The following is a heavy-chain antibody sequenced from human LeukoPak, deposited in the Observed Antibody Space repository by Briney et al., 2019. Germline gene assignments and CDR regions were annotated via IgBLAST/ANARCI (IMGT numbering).Heavy chain of an antibody. CDR2: IIPIFGTA. CDR1: GGTFSSYA. D-gene: IGHD1-26*01. Sequence: SVKVSCKASGGTFSSYAISWVRQAPGQGLEWMGGIIPIFGTANYAQKFQGRVTITTDESTSTAYMELSSLRSEDTAVYYCARGWSGSYPFDYWGQGTLVTVSS. V-gene: IGHV1-69*05. J-gene: IGHJ4*02. CDR3: ARGWSGSYPFDY.